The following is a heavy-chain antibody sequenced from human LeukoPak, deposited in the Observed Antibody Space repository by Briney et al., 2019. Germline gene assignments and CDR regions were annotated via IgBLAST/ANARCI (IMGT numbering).Heavy chain of an antibody. J-gene: IGHJ6*03. CDR3: ARRWNYGRNYYIDV. D-gene: IGHD1-7*01. V-gene: IGHV4-34*01. Sequence: SETLSLTCAVYGGSFSNYYWSWIRQTPGKXMXXXXXINDSGRTNYNPSLMSRVTVSVDTSKNQFSLRLTLVTATDTAVYYCARRWNYGRNYYIDVWGKGATVSVSS. CDR2: INDSGRT. CDR1: GGSFSNYY.